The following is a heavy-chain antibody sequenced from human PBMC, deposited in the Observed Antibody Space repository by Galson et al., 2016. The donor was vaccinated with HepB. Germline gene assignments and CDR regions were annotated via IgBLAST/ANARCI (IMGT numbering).Heavy chain of an antibody. CDR2: ITIDGSTT. CDR1: GFTFSNYW. Sequence: SLRLSCAASGFTFSNYWMHWVRQAPGKGLVWVSHITIDGSTTTYADSVKGRFTISRDNAKNTLDLQVNSLRAEDTAVYYCARDLWRGGRIDYWGQGTPVTVSS. V-gene: IGHV3-74*01. CDR3: ARDLWRGGRIDY. J-gene: IGHJ4*02. D-gene: IGHD4-23*01.